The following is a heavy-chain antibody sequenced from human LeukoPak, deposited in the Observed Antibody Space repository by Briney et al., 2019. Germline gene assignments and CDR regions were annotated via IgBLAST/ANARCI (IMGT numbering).Heavy chain of an antibody. V-gene: IGHV1-8*03. CDR3: ARPHARGQDAFDI. Sequence: ASVKVSCKASGYTFTSYDINWVRQATGQGLEWMGWMNPNSGNTGYAQKFQGRVTITRNTSISTAYMELSSLRSEDTAVYNCARPHARGQDAFDIWGQGTMVTVSS. CDR2: MNPNSGNT. J-gene: IGHJ3*02. CDR1: GYTFTSYD.